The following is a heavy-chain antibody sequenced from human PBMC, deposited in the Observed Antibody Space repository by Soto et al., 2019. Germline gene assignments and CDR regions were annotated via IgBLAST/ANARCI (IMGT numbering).Heavy chain of an antibody. J-gene: IGHJ3*02. CDR3: AIPVVTAANDAFDI. CDR2: MNPNSGNT. D-gene: IGHD2-2*01. V-gene: IGHV1-8*01. Sequence: ASVKVSCKASGYTFTSYDINWVRQATGQGLEWMGWMNPNSGNTGYAQKFQGRVTMTRNTSISTAYMELSSLRSEDTAVYYCAIPVVTAANDAFDIWGQGTMVTVSS. CDR1: GYTFTSYD.